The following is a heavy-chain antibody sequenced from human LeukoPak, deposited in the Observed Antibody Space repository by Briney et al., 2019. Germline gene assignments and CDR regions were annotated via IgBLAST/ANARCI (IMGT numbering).Heavy chain of an antibody. J-gene: IGHJ4*02. CDR2: IIPIFGTA. Sequence: SVKVSCKASGGTFSSYAISWVRQAPGQGLEWMGGIIPIFGTANYAQEFQGRVTITADESTSTAYMELSSLRSEDTAVYYCARDRYYYDSSGPWGYFDYWGQGTLVTVSS. CDR1: GGTFSSYA. D-gene: IGHD3-22*01. CDR3: ARDRYYYDSSGPWGYFDY. V-gene: IGHV1-69*13.